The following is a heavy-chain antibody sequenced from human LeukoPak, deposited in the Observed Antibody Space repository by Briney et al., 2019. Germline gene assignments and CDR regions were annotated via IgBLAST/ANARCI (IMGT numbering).Heavy chain of an antibody. CDR1: GGSISSYH. CDR3: ARGARAKTTVYYYYMDV. J-gene: IGHJ6*03. Sequence: PSETLSLTCTVSGGSISSYHWSWIRQPPGKGLEWIGYIYYSGSTNYNPSLKSRVTISVDTSKNQFSLKLSSVTAADTAVYYCARGARAKTTVYYYYMDVWGKGTTVTVSS. D-gene: IGHD4-17*01. V-gene: IGHV4-59*01. CDR2: IYYSGST.